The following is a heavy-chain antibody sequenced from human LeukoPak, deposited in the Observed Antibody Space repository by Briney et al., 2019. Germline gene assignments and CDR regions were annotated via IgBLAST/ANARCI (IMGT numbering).Heavy chain of an antibody. J-gene: IGHJ4*02. CDR1: RFTFSSYS. D-gene: IGHD3-10*01. CDR3: VQDLWYGEYEY. CDR2: ISSSSSYI. Sequence: GSLRLSCAVSRFTFSSYSMNWVRQAPGKGLEWVSSISSSSSYIYYADSVKGRFTISRDNSKNTLYLQMNSLRGEDTATYYCVQDLWYGEYEYWGQGTLVTVSS. V-gene: IGHV3-21*04.